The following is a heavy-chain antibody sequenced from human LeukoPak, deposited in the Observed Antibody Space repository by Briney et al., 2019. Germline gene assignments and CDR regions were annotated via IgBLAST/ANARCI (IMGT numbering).Heavy chain of an antibody. CDR2: IIQDGSDK. V-gene: IGHV3-7*01. D-gene: IGHD6-25*01. CDR1: GFTFSDYW. Sequence: GGSLRLSCAASGFTFSDYWMSWVRQAPGKGLEWVANIIQDGSDKYYMDSVKGRFTISRDNAKNSLYLQMNSLRAEDTAVYYCARRSAAKDAFDIWGQGTMVTVSS. CDR3: ARRSAAKDAFDI. J-gene: IGHJ3*02.